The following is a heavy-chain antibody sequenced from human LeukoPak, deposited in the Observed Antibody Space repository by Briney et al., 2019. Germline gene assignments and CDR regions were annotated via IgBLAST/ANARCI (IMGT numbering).Heavy chain of an antibody. CDR2: IYTSGTT. J-gene: IGHJ6*03. CDR3: ARGRYYSSGWTRDHYYYMDV. CDR1: GGSISNYY. V-gene: IGHV4-4*07. Sequence: SETLSLTCTVSGGSISNYYWNRIRQPAGKGLEWIGRIYTSGTTNYNPSLKSRVTMSVDTSKNQFSLKLRSVTAADTAVYYCARGRYYSSGWTRDHYYYMDVWGKGTTVTVSS. D-gene: IGHD6-19*01.